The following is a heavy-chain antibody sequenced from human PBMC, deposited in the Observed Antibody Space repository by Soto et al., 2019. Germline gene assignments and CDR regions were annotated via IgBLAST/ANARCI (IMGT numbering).Heavy chain of an antibody. CDR3: TRDYCTNGVCPYNWFDP. CDR1: GYSIIDYY. V-gene: IGHV4-59*01. D-gene: IGHD2-8*01. CDR2: IYYTGHT. J-gene: IGHJ5*02. Sequence: SETRSLTCTFSGYSIIDYYWSWVRQPPGKGLEWIVYIYYTGHTNYNPSLKRRVTISLDTSKNQFSLRLSSVTAADTAVYFCTRDYCTNGVCPYNWFDPWGQGTLVTVSS.